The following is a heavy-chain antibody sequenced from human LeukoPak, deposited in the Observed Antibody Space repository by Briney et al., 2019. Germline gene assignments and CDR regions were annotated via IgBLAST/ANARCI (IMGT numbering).Heavy chain of an antibody. J-gene: IGHJ6*02. Sequence: GGSLRLSCAASGFTFNSYSMNWVRQAPGKGLEWVSSIISSSSYIYYADSVKGRFTISRDNAKNSLYLQMNSLRAEDTAVYYCARGGGYQLLNYYYYGLDVWGQGTTVTVSS. V-gene: IGHV3-21*04. D-gene: IGHD2-2*01. CDR2: IISSSSYI. CDR3: ARGGGYQLLNYYYYGLDV. CDR1: GFTFNSYS.